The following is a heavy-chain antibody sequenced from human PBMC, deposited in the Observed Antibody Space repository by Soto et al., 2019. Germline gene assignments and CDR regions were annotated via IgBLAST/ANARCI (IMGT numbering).Heavy chain of an antibody. Sequence: PSETLSLTCTVSGVSVSSYYWSWIRQPPGKGLEWIGYIYYSGSTNYNPSLRSRVTLSVDTSKNQFSLRLRSVTTADTAVYYCARESGSYDPPDYWGQGTLVTVSS. CDR3: ARESGSYDPPDY. CDR1: GVSVSSYY. V-gene: IGHV4-59*02. D-gene: IGHD1-26*01. CDR2: IYYSGST. J-gene: IGHJ4*02.